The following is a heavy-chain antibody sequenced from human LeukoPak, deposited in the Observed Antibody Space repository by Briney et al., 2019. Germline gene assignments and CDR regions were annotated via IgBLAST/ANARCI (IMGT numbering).Heavy chain of an antibody. V-gene: IGHV4-39*07. J-gene: IGHJ4*02. CDR2: IYHSGST. CDR1: GGSISSSSYY. Sequence: SETLSLTCTVSGGSISSSSYYWGWIRQPPGKGLEWIGEIYHSGSTNYNPSLKSRVTISVDKSKNQFSLKLSSVTAADTAVYYCASSPTQAHDDYWGQGTLVTVSS. CDR3: ASSPTQAHDDY.